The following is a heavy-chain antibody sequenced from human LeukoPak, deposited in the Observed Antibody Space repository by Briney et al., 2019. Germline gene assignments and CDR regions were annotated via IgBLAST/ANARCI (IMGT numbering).Heavy chain of an antibody. J-gene: IGHJ4*02. D-gene: IGHD6-13*01. V-gene: IGHV3-23*01. CDR1: GFTFSSYG. Sequence: GGSLRLSCAASGFTFSSYGMSWVRQAPGKGLEWVSTISGSGGNTYYADSVKGRFTISRDNAKNTLYLQMNSLRAEDTAVHYCARGVSPLNYYFDYWGQGTLVTVSS. CDR3: ARGVSPLNYYFDY. CDR2: ISGSGGNT.